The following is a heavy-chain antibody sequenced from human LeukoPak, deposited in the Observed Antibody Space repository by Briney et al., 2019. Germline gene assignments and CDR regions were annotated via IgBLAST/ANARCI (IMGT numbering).Heavy chain of an antibody. J-gene: IGHJ6*03. CDR1: GFTFSSYN. D-gene: IGHD1-26*01. Sequence: GGSLRLSCAASGFTFSSYNMNWVRQAPGKGLEWVSSITSGSSYIYYADSVKGRFTISRDNAKNSLYLQMNSLRAEDTAVYYCARDPYSGSYGNYYYYLVDVWGKGTTVTISS. CDR3: ARDPYSGSYGNYYYYLVDV. CDR2: ITSGSSYI. V-gene: IGHV3-21*01.